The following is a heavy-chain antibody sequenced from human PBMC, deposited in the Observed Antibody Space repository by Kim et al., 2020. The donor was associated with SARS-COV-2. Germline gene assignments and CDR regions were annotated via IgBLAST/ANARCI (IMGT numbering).Heavy chain of an antibody. J-gene: IGHJ4*02. CDR1: GLSFDTYA. V-gene: IGHV3-23*01. D-gene: IGHD1-26*01. CDR3: VTAPQIVAPTRNY. CDR2: IYYNSEGT. Sequence: GGSLRLSCAASGLSFDTYAMSWVRQAPGQGLEWVSSIYYNSEGTFYADSVKGRFTISRDNSKNTLYLQMNSLRAEDTALYYCVTAPQIVAPTRNYWGQGT.